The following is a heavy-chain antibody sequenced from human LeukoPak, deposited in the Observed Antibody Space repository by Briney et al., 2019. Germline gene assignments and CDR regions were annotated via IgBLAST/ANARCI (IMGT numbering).Heavy chain of an antibody. CDR2: IRYDGGNK. CDR3: ARAGIAAAGRNYYYYYMDV. J-gene: IGHJ6*03. CDR1: GFTFSSYG. D-gene: IGHD6-13*01. Sequence: GGSLRLSCAASGFTFSSYGIHWVRQAPGKGLEWVAFIRYDGGNKYYADSVKGRFTISRDNSKNTLYLQMNSLRAEDTAVYYCARAGIAAAGRNYYYYYMDVWGQGTLVTVSS. V-gene: IGHV3-30*02.